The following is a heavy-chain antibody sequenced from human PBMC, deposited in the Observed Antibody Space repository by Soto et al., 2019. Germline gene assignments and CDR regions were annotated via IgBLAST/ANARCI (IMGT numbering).Heavy chain of an antibody. CDR1: GGTFTTST. D-gene: IGHD3-16*01. J-gene: IGHJ4*02. V-gene: IGHV1-69*06. CDR2: IIPVFGTP. Sequence: QVQLVQSGAEVKKPGSSVKVSCQTSGGTFTTSTIPWVRQAPGQGLEWMGGIIPVFGTPSYAQKFQGRVTMIADKSSSTAYMELRNLRSEDTAMYYCARPADYVSGFSQWGQGTLVTVSS. CDR3: ARPADYVSGFSQ.